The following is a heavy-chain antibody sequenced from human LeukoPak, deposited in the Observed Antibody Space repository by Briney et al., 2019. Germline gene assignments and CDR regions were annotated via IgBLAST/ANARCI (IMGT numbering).Heavy chain of an antibody. V-gene: IGHV3-74*01. Sequence: GGSLRLSCAASGSTFSSSWMHWVRQAPGKGLVWVSRINTDGSSTTYADSVKGRFTISRDNAKNTLYLQMNSLRAEDSAVYYCTTMIVVVEAFDIWGQGTMVTVSS. CDR1: GSTFSSSW. CDR3: TTMIVVVEAFDI. J-gene: IGHJ3*02. D-gene: IGHD3-22*01. CDR2: INTDGSST.